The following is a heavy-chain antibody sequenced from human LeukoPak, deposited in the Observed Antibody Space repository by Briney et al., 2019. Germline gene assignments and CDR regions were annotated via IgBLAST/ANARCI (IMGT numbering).Heavy chain of an antibody. D-gene: IGHD3-3*01. Sequence: ASVKVSCKASGGTFTGYYMHWVRQAPGQGLEWMGWINPNSGDTNYAQHFQGRVTMTRDTSISTAYMELSRLKSDDMAMYYCARLGSTSYDCWGQGTLVTVSS. CDR2: INPNSGDT. CDR1: GGTFTGYY. J-gene: IGHJ4*02. CDR3: ARLGSTSYDC. V-gene: IGHV1-2*02.